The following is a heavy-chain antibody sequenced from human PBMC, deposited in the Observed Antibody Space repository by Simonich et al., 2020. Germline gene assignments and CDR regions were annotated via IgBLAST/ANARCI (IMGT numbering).Heavy chain of an antibody. D-gene: IGHD1-1*01. V-gene: IGHV1-18*01. CDR2: ISTHHGNT. Sequence: QVQLVQSGAEVKQPGASVKVSCKASGSNFTSYGISWLRQAPGQGIEWMGWISTHHGNTNTAQKLQGRVTMTTDTSTITSYMELRSLRSDDTAVYYCARSTTGTTAFDIWGQGTMVTVSS. CDR1: GSNFTSYG. CDR3: ARSTTGTTAFDI. J-gene: IGHJ3*02.